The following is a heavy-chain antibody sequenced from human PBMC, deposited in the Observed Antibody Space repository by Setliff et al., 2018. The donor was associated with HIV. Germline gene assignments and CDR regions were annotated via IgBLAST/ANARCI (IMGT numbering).Heavy chain of an antibody. CDR2: IYTSGST. D-gene: IGHD3-10*01. CDR3: AREPLHYYGSGSPKDY. CDR1: GGSISSYY. V-gene: IGHV4-4*08. J-gene: IGHJ4*02. Sequence: SETLSLTCTVSGGSISSYYWSWIRQPPGKGLEWIGYIYTSGSTNYNPSLKSRVTISVDTSKNQFSLKLSSVTAADTAVYYCAREPLHYYGSGSPKDYWGQGTLVTVSS.